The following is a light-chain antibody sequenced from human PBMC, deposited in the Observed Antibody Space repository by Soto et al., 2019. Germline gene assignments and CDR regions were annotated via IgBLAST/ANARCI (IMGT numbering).Light chain of an antibody. Sequence: QSVLTQPASVSGSPGQSITISCTGTSSDVGGYNYVSWYQQHPGKAPKLMIYDVSNRPSGVSNRFSGSKSGNTASLTISGLQAEDEAEYYCNSYTSSSTHVVFGGGTKLTVL. J-gene: IGLJ2*01. CDR1: SSDVGGYNY. CDR2: DVS. V-gene: IGLV2-14*01. CDR3: NSYTSSSTHVV.